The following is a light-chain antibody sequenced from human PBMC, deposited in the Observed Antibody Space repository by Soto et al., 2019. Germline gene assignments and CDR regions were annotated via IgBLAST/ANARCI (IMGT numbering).Light chain of an antibody. Sequence: DIQMTQSPSSLSASVGDRVTITCRASQSISSYLNWYQQKPGKAPKLLIYAASSLQSGVPSRFSGSGSGTDFTFTISSLHPEDFATYYGQQSYSTGRLGKGTKVYIK. V-gene: IGKV1-39*01. CDR3: QQSYSTGR. CDR2: AAS. J-gene: IGKJ1*01. CDR1: QSISSY.